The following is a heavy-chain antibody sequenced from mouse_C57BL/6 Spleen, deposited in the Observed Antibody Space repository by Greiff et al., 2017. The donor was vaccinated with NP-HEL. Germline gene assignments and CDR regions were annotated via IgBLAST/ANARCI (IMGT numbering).Heavy chain of an antibody. CDR1: GYTFTSYW. CDR2: IHPYSGST. J-gene: IGHJ2*01. CDR3: AREGYGSSYLYYFDY. Sequence: QVQLQQPGAELVKPGASVKLSCKASGYTFTSYWMHWVKQRPGQGLEWIGMIHPYSGSTNYNEKFKSKATLTVDKSSSTAYMQLSSLTSEDSAVYYCAREGYGSSYLYYFDYWGQGTTLTVSS. V-gene: IGHV1-64*01. D-gene: IGHD1-1*01.